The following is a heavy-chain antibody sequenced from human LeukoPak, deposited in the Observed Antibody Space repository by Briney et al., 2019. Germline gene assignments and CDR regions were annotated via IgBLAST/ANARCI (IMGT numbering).Heavy chain of an antibody. J-gene: IGHJ5*02. CDR1: GFTFSSYG. CDR3: AKDEGVLLWFGELSS. D-gene: IGHD3-10*01. CDR2: ISYDGSNK. V-gene: IGHV3-30*18. Sequence: GGSLRLSCAASGFTFSSYGMHWVRQAPGKGLEWVAVISYDGSNKYYADSVKGRFTISRDNSKNTLYLQMNSLRAKDTAVYYCAKDEGVLLWFGELSSWGQGTLVTVSS.